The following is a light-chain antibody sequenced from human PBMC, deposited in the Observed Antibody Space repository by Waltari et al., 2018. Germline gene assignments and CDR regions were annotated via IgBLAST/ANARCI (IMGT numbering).Light chain of an antibody. CDR2: DAS. Sequence: EIVLTQSPATLSLSPGERATLSCRASQTVRSYLAWYQQKPGQAPRLLIFDASSRAPGIPAKFSGSGSRTDFTLTVSNLEPEDFAVYYCQQRSNWPYTFGQGTRVEIK. CDR3: QQRSNWPYT. J-gene: IGKJ2*01. CDR1: QTVRSY. V-gene: IGKV3-11*01.